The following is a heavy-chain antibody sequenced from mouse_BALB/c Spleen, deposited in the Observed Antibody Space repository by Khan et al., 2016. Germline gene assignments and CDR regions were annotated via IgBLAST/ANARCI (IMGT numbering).Heavy chain of an antibody. CDR3: ARGLPYYFDY. D-gene: IGHD3-1*01. V-gene: IGHV9-3-1*01. CDR2: INTYTGEP. Sequence: QIQLVQSGPELKKPGETVKISCKASGYTFTNYGMNWVKQAPGKGLKWMGWINTYTGEPTYADDFKGRFAFSLETSASTAYLQINNLKNEDTATFFCARGLPYYFDYSGQGTTLTVSS. J-gene: IGHJ2*01. CDR1: GYTFTNYG.